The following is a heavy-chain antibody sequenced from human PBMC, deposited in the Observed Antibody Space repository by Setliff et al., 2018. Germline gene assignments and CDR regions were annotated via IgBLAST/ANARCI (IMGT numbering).Heavy chain of an antibody. CDR1: GFTFSNNA. CDR3: AKVPTWGSVDY. J-gene: IGHJ4*02. CDR2: ISDSGDTT. D-gene: IGHD3-16*01. V-gene: IGHV3-23*01. Sequence: PSETLSLSCVASGFTFSNNAMNWVRQAPGGGLEWVSGISDSGDTTIYADSVKGRFTISRDNSKNMLYLQMNSLRAEDTALYYCAKVPTWGSVDYWGQGTLVTVS.